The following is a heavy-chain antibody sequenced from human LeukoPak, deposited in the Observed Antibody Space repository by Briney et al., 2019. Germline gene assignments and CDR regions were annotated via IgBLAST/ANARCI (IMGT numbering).Heavy chain of an antibody. J-gene: IGHJ1*01. CDR1: GFTFSNYA. Sequence: GGSLRLSCAASGFTFSNYAMSWVRQAPGKGLEWVSAISGSGGSTYYADSVKGRFTISRDNSKNTVSLQMNSLRGEDTAVYYCAKDDAWGRYTHWGQGTLVTVSS. D-gene: IGHD3-16*01. V-gene: IGHV3-23*01. CDR2: ISGSGGST. CDR3: AKDDAWGRYTH.